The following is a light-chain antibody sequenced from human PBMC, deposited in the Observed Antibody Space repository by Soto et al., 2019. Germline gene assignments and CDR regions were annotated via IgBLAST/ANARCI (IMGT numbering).Light chain of an antibody. V-gene: IGLV4-69*01. Sequence: VLTKSPSASASLGASVKLTCTLSSGHSSYAIAWHQQQPEKGPRYLMKLNSDGSHSKGDGIPDRFSGSSSGAERYLTISSLQSEDEADYYCQTWGTGIRVFGGGTKVTVL. CDR3: QTWGTGIRV. J-gene: IGLJ3*02. CDR2: LNSDGSH. CDR1: SGHSSYA.